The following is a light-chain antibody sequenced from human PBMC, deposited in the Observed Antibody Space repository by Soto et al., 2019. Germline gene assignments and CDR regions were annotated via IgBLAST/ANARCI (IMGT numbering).Light chain of an antibody. CDR1: SSDIGTYNL. CDR2: EGS. CDR3: CSYAGSSILYD. V-gene: IGLV2-23*01. J-gene: IGLJ1*01. Sequence: QSVLTQPASVSGSPGQSITISCTGTSSDIGTYNLVSWYQQYPGKAPKLMIYEGSKRPSGVSNRFSGSKSGNTASLTISGLQAEDEADYYCCSYAGSSILYDFGTGTKVTVL.